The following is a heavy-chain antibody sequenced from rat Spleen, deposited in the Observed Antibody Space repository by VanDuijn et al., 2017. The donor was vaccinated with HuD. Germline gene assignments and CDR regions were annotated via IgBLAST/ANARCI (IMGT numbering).Heavy chain of an antibody. V-gene: IGHV2-47*01. CDR1: GLSLTSNS. CDR2: IWTGGST. Sequence: QVQLKESGPGLVQPSQTLSLMCTVSGLSLTSNSVSWIRQPPGKGLEWMGIIWTGGSTAYNSLLKSRLSISRDTSKSQVFLEMTSLQTEYTAIYFCTREGHTMDRATYGFAYWGQGTLVTVSS. D-gene: IGHD1-9*01. J-gene: IGHJ3*01. CDR3: TREGHTMDRATYGFAY.